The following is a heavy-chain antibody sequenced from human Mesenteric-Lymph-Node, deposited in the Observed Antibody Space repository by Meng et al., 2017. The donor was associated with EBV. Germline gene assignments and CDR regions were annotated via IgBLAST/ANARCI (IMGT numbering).Heavy chain of an antibody. CDR2: IYYSGST. CDR3: ARATVKNWFDP. J-gene: IGHJ5*02. V-gene: IGHV4-61*01. D-gene: IGHD4-17*01. CDR1: GGSGSSGSYY. Sequence: QLQEAGQGMVNPSETLSFTCTVSGGSGSSGSYYWSWIRQPPGKGLEWIGYIYYSGSTNYNPSLKSRVTISVDTSKNQFSLKLSSVTAADTAVYYCARATVKNWFDPWGQGTLVTVSS.